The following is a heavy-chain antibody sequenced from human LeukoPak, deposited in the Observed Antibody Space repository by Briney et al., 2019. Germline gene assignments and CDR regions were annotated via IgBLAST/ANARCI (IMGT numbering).Heavy chain of an antibody. V-gene: IGHV1-18*01. CDR3: ARDRTSTVSSPSDSFDI. CDR2: RSAYNGNT. Sequence: GASVKVSCKASGYTFTNYGITWVRQAPGQGREWMGWRSAYNGNTKYAQTLQGRVTMTTDTSTSTAYMELRSLRSDDTAVYYCARDRTSTVSSPSDSFDIWGQGTMVTVSS. J-gene: IGHJ3*02. D-gene: IGHD5/OR15-5a*01. CDR1: GYTFTNYG.